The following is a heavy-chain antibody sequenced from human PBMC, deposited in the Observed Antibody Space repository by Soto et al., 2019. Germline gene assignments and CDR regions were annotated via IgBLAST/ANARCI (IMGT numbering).Heavy chain of an antibody. V-gene: IGHV3-49*04. Sequence: GGSLRLSCTASGCTCNDYTLSWVRQAPGKGLEWVGFIRSKAYGGTTEYAASVKGRFTISRDDSKSIAYLQMNSLKTEDTAVYYCTAGKLYPSLDFDYWGQGTLVPVSS. J-gene: IGHJ4*02. CDR3: TAGKLYPSLDFDY. CDR1: GCTCNDYT. CDR2: IRSKAYGGTT. D-gene: IGHD2-8*01.